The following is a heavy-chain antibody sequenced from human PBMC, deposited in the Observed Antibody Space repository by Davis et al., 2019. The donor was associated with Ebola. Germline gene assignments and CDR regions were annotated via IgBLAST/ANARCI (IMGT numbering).Heavy chain of an antibody. Sequence: AASVKVSCKASGGTFSSYAISWVRQAPGQGLEWMGRIIPILGIANYAQKFQGRVTITADKSTSTAYMELSSLRSEDTAVYYCARDSSLATTSWFDPWGQGTLVTVSS. CDR3: ARDSSLATTSWFDP. V-gene: IGHV1-69*04. D-gene: IGHD4-11*01. J-gene: IGHJ5*02. CDR1: GGTFSSYA. CDR2: IIPILGIA.